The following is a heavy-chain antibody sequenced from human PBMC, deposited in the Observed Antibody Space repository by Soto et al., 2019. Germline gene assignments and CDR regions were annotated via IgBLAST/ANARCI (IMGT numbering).Heavy chain of an antibody. J-gene: IGHJ6*02. CDR1: GFTFSSYA. CDR2: ISYDGSNK. CDR3: ARQATSKGKYGMDV. D-gene: IGHD3-3*02. V-gene: IGHV3-30-3*01. Sequence: GGSLRLSCAASGFTFSSYAMHWVRQAPGKGLEWVAVISYDGSNKYYADSVKGRFTISRDNSKNTLYLQMNSLRAEDTAVYYCARQATSKGKYGMDVWGQGTTVTVSS.